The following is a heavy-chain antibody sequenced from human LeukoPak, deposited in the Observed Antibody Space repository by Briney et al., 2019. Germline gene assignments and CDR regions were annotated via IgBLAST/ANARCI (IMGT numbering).Heavy chain of an antibody. D-gene: IGHD3-22*01. V-gene: IGHV3-48*01. J-gene: IGHJ4*02. CDR3: ARDYYDSSGYYPHFDY. Sequence: GGSLRLSCAVSGVTFSSYSMNWVRQAPGKGLEWVSYISSSSSTIYYADSVKGRFTISRDNAKNSLYLQMNSLRAEDTAVYYCARDYYDSSGYYPHFDYWGQGTLVTVSS. CDR2: ISSSSSTI. CDR1: GVTFSSYS.